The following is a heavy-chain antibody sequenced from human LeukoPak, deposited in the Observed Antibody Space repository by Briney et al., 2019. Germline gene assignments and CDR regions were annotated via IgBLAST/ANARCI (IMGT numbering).Heavy chain of an antibody. D-gene: IGHD3-10*01. CDR1: GFIFSTYA. J-gene: IGHJ4*02. CDR3: VKEGASGTYYYLDY. Sequence: GGSLRLSCAASGFIFSTYAMSWVRQAPGKGLVWVSAISGSGGSTYYADSMKGRFTISRDNSKNTLYLQMNSLRADDTAVYYCVKEGASGTYYYLDYWGQGTLVTVSS. V-gene: IGHV3-23*01. CDR2: ISGSGGST.